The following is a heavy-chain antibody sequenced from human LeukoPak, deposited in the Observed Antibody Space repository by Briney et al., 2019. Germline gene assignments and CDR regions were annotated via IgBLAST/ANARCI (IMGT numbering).Heavy chain of an antibody. CDR2: IYYSGST. Sequence: PSETLSLTCTVSGGSISSSSYYWGWIRQPPGKGLEWIGSIYYSGSTYYNPSLKSRVTISVDTSKNQFSLKLSSVTAADTAVYYCARTQSLQYPFFWFDPWGQGTLVTVSS. D-gene: IGHD4-11*01. J-gene: IGHJ5*02. CDR1: GGSISSSSYY. V-gene: IGHV4-39*01. CDR3: ARTQSLQYPFFWFDP.